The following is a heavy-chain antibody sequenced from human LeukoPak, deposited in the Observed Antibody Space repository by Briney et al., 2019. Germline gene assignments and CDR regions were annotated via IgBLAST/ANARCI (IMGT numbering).Heavy chain of an antibody. CDR2: IKEDGSEE. CDR3: ARVRPGHYFDY. V-gene: IGHV3-7*01. CDR1: GFTFSIYW. D-gene: IGHD6-6*01. Sequence: GGSLRLSCTASGFTFSIYWMSWVRQAPGKGLEGVASIKEDGSEEHYVDSGKGRFTISRDNARNSVHVQMNSLRAEDTAVYFCARVRPGHYFDYWGQGALVTVSS. J-gene: IGHJ4*02.